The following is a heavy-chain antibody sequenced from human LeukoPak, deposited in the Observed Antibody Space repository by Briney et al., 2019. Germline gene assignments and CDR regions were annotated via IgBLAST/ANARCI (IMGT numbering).Heavy chain of an antibody. CDR1: GYTFSSYD. J-gene: IGHJ3*02. Sequence: GASVKVSCKASGYTFSSYDINWVRQATGQGLEWMGWVNPNSGNTGYAQKFQGRVTMTRSTSITTAYMELSSLISEDTAVYYCAKDTDKYYYDSSGDDAFDIWGQGAMVTVS. V-gene: IGHV1-8*01. CDR2: VNPNSGNT. D-gene: IGHD3-22*01. CDR3: AKDTDKYYYDSSGDDAFDI.